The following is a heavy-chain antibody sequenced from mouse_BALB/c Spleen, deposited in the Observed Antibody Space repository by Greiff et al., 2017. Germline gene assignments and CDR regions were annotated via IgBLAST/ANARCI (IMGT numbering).Heavy chain of an antibody. CDR1: GYSFTGYN. Sequence: VHVKQSGPELEKPGASVKISCKASGYSFTGYNMNWVKQSNGKSLEWIGNIDPYYGGTSYNQKFKGKATLTVDKSSSTAYMQLKSLTSEDSAVYYCARGGLRLPWFAYWGQGTLVTVSA. J-gene: IGHJ3*01. CDR2: IDPYYGGT. CDR3: ARGGLRLPWFAY. D-gene: IGHD1-2*01. V-gene: IGHV1-39*01.